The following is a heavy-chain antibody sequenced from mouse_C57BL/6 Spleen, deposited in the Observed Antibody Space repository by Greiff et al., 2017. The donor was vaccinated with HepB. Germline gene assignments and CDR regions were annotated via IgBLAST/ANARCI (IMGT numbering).Heavy chain of an antibody. CDR3: ANYYGSSYWYFDV. CDR1: GYTFTSYW. Sequence: VQLQQSGAELAKPGASVKLSCKASGYTFTSYWMHWVKQRPGQGLEWIGYINPSSGYTKYNQKFKDKATLTADKSSSTAYMQLSSLTYEDSAVYYCANYYGSSYWYFDVWGTRTTVTVSS. V-gene: IGHV1-7*01. D-gene: IGHD1-1*01. CDR2: INPSSGYT. J-gene: IGHJ1*03.